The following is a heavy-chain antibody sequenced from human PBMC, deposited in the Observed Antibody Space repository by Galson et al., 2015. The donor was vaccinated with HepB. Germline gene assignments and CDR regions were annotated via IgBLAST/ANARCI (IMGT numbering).Heavy chain of an antibody. CDR1: GYTFTSYY. V-gene: IGHV1-46*03. CDR3: VREATGRYYDRRGWFDP. CDR2: INPSGGST. D-gene: IGHD1-26*01. J-gene: IGHJ5*02. Sequence: SVTVSCRPSGYTFTSYYIHWVRQAPGQGLEWMAIINPSGGSTNYAQKFQGRVTLTRDRSTSTVYMELSSLRSENSAVYYCVREATGRYYDRRGWFDPWGQGTLVTVSS.